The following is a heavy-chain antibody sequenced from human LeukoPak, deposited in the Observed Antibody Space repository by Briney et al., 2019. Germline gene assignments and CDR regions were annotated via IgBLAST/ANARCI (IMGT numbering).Heavy chain of an antibody. D-gene: IGHD5-24*01. CDR3: ARGGDGYNYDAFDI. CDR2: ISAYNGNT. CDR1: GYTFTSYG. V-gene: IGHV1-18*01. Sequence: ASVKVSCKASGYTFTSYGISWVRQAPGQGLEWMGWISAYNGNTNYAQKLQGRVTMTTDTYTSTVYMEVRSPRSDDTAVYYCARGGDGYNYDAFDIWGQGTMVTVSS. J-gene: IGHJ3*02.